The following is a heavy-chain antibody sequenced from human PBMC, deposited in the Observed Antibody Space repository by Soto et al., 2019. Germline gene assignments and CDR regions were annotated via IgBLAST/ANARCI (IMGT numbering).Heavy chain of an antibody. J-gene: IGHJ6*02. V-gene: IGHV3-21*01. Sequence: GGSLRLSCAASGFTFSSYSMNWVRQAPGKGLEWVSSISSSSSYIYYADSVKGRFTISRDNAKNSLYLQMNSLRAEDTAVSYCARWPWVDDPYYYYGMDVWGQGTTVTVSS. CDR3: ARWPWVDDPYYYYGMDV. CDR1: GFTFSSYS. CDR2: ISSSSSYI. D-gene: IGHD3-16*01.